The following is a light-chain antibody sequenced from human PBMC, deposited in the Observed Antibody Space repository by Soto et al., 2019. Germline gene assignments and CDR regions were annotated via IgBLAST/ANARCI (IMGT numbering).Light chain of an antibody. CDR2: GAS. CDR3: QQYGSSRT. Sequence: EIVMTQSPATLSLSPWERATLSCRASQSVSSSYLAWYQQKPGQAPRLLIYGASSRATGIPDRFSRSGSGTDFTLTISRLEPEDFAVYYCQQYGSSRTFGQGTKVDIK. CDR1: QSVSSSY. J-gene: IGKJ1*01. V-gene: IGKV3-20*01.